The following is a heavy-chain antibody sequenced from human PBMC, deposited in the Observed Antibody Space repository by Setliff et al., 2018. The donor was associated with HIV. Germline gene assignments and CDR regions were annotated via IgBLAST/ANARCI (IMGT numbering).Heavy chain of an antibody. CDR3: ARDVMEWFGNYFDN. J-gene: IGHJ4*02. CDR1: GGSISSGSDY. CDR2: IHVSGTT. D-gene: IGHD3-3*01. Sequence: SETLSLTCTVSGGSISSGSDYWSWIRQPAGKGLEWIGQIHVSGTTDYNPSLKSRVTISIDTSKHQFSLQLTSVTAADTAVYFCARDVMEWFGNYFDNWGQGALVTVSS. V-gene: IGHV4-61*09.